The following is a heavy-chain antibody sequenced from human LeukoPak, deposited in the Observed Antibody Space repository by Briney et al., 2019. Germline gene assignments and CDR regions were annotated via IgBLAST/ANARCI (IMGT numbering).Heavy chain of an antibody. J-gene: IGHJ3*02. CDR2: IKQEGSEK. D-gene: IGHD2-8*02. CDR3: ARGSTGI. CDR1: GFAFESYW. V-gene: IGHV3-7*01. Sequence: GGSLRLACAASGFAFESYWMSWVRQAPGKGLEWVANIKQEGSEKYYVDSVKGRFTISRDNAKNSLYLQMNSLRAEDTAVYYCARGSTGIWGQGTMVTVSS.